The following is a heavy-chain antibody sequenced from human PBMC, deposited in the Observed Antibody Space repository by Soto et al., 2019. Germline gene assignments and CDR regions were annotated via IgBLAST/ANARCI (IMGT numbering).Heavy chain of an antibody. Sequence: QVQLVQSGAEVKKPGASVKVSCKASGYTFTNYGISWVRQAPGQGLEWMGWISAYNGNTNYAQKLQGRVTMTTYTSPSTVYIQLRILRSDDTVVYHCARARGYGLLFDYWGQGTLVTVSS. V-gene: IGHV1-18*01. CDR1: GYTFTNYG. CDR3: ARARGYGLLFDY. D-gene: IGHD5-12*01. CDR2: ISAYNGNT. J-gene: IGHJ4*02.